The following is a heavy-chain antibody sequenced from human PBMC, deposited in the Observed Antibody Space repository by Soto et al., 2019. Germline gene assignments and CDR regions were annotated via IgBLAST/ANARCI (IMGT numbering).Heavy chain of an antibody. CDR1: GFTFSSYG. J-gene: IGHJ5*02. Sequence: GESLKISCAASGFTFSSYGMHWVRQAPGKGLEWVAVIWYDGSNKYYADSVKGRFTISRDNSKNTLYLQMNSLRAEDTAVYYCARTEAAGVLDPWGQGTLVTVSS. CDR2: IWYDGSNK. V-gene: IGHV3-33*01. CDR3: ARTEAAGVLDP. D-gene: IGHD6-13*01.